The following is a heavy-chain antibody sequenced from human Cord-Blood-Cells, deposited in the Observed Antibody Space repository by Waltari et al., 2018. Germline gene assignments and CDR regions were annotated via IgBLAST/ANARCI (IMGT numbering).Heavy chain of an antibody. Sequence: QVQLVQSGAEVKKPGASVKVSCKVSGYTLTELSMHWVRQAPGKGLGWMGGFDPEDSETIYEQKVQGRVTMTKETTTDTAYMELSSLRSEDTAVYYCATPYSGSYYYYYGMDVWGQGTTVTVSS. CDR3: ATPYSGSYYYYYGMDV. D-gene: IGHD1-26*01. CDR2: FDPEDSET. V-gene: IGHV1-24*01. J-gene: IGHJ6*02. CDR1: GYTLTELS.